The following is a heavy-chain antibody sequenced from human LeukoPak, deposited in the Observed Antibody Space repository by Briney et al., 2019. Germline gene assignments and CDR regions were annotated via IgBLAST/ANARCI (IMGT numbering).Heavy chain of an antibody. CDR3: AREFINNYFGAGYSSSWLDY. V-gene: IGHV3-30*03. CDR1: GFTFSNAW. D-gene: IGHD6-13*01. CDR2: ISYDGSNK. J-gene: IGHJ4*02. Sequence: GGSLRLSCAASGFTFSNAWMTWVRQAPGKGLEWVAVISYDGSNKYYADSVKGRFTISRDNSKNTLYLQMNSLRAEDTAVYYCAREFINNYFGAGYSSSWLDYWGQGTLVTVSS.